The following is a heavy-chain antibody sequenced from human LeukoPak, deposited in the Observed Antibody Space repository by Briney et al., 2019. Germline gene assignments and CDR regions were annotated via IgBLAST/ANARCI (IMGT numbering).Heavy chain of an antibody. CDR3: TGRAPSHDFDS. J-gene: IGHJ4*02. CDR2: IRSTANGYAT. Sequence: GGSLRLSCAASGFTFSGSALHWVRQASGKGLEWVGRIRSTANGYATAYAASVKGRFTISRDDSKNTAYLQMDSLKTEDTAVYYCTGRAPSHDFDSWGQGTLVTVSS. V-gene: IGHV3-73*01. CDR1: GFTFSGSA.